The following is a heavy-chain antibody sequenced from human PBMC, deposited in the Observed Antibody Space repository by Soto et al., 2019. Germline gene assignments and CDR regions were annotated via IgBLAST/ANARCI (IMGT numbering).Heavy chain of an antibody. CDR1: GDSISMGDFY. D-gene: IGHD3-3*01. J-gene: IGHJ5*02. CDR3: ARIGTVIGIVTNNRFDP. V-gene: IGHV4-30-4*01. Sequence: PSETLSLTCSVSGDSISMGDFYWTWIRQPPGKGLEWIGYIHVRGDTYYNPSLRSRLTTSVDMSRNQFSLYLDSVTAADTAVYYCARIGTVIGIVTNNRFDPWGQVTPVPVYS. CDR2: IHVRGDT.